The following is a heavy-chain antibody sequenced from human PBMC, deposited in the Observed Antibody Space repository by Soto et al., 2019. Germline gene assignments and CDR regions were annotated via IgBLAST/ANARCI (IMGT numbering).Heavy chain of an antibody. CDR1: GYTFTSYG. Sequence: QVQLVQSGAEVKKPGASVKVSCKASGYTFTSYGISWVRQAPGQGLEWMGWISAYNGNTNYAQKLQGRVTMTTDTFTRTAYLELRSLRSDDTAVYYCAVTLGYCSGGSCYRRFDPWGQGTLVTVSS. J-gene: IGHJ5*02. CDR2: ISAYNGNT. D-gene: IGHD2-15*01. CDR3: AVTLGYCSGGSCYRRFDP. V-gene: IGHV1-18*01.